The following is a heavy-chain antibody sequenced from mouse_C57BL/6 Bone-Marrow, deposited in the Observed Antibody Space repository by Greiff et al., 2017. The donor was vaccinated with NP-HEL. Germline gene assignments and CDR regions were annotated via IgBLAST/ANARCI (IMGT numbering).Heavy chain of an antibody. CDR3: ARDFTTDAMDY. J-gene: IGHJ4*01. Sequence: EVMLVESGGGLVKPGGSLKLSCAASGFTFSDYGMHWVRQAPEKGLEWVAYISSGSSTIYYADTVKGRFTLSRDNAKNTLFLQMTSLRSEDTAMYYCARDFTTDAMDYWGQGTSVTVSS. CDR1: GFTFSDYG. CDR2: ISSGSSTI. V-gene: IGHV5-17*01. D-gene: IGHD1-1*01.